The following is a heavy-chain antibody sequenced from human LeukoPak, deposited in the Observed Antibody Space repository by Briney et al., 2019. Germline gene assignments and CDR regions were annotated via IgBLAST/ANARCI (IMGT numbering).Heavy chain of an antibody. D-gene: IGHD3-9*01. V-gene: IGHV1-8*01. J-gene: IGHJ4*02. CDR3: ARREYDILTGYSSFDY. CDR2: MNPNSGNI. Sequence: ASLKGSCKASGYTFIKYYIKWGGQGPGQRAEWMGWMNPNSGNIGFAQKFQGRVTMTRNTPISTAYMELSSLRSEDTAVYYCARREYDILTGYSSFDYWGQGTLVTVSS. CDR1: GYTFIKYY.